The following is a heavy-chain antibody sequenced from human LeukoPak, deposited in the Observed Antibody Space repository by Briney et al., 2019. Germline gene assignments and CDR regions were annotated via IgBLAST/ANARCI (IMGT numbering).Heavy chain of an antibody. D-gene: IGHD3-10*01. J-gene: IGHJ5*02. CDR3: AKVPIAYYGHYSWFSP. CDR1: GDSLSSHY. Sequence: ETLSLTCSVSGDSLSSHYWISLRQPPGKGLEWVSAISGSGGSTYYADSVKGRFTISRDNSKNTLYLQMNSLRAEDTAVYYCAKVPIAYYGHYSWFSPWSEPTLVTVSS. V-gene: IGHV3-23*01. CDR2: ISGSGGST.